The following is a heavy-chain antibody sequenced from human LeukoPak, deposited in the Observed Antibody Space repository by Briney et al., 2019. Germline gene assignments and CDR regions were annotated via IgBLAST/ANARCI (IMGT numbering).Heavy chain of an antibody. D-gene: IGHD2-2*01. V-gene: IGHV3-30*02. Sequence: GGSLRLSCAASGFTFSNYVIHWVRQPPGKGLEWVSLKRYDGSSKYYADSVRGRFTISRDNSKNTLYLQMNSLKTEDTAVYYCTTGGVVPEQVSYDYWGQGTLVTVSS. J-gene: IGHJ4*02. CDR1: GFTFSNYV. CDR2: KRYDGSSK. CDR3: TTGGVVPEQVSYDY.